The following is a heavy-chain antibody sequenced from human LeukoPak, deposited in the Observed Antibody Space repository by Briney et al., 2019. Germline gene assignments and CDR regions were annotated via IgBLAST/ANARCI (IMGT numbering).Heavy chain of an antibody. CDR2: IKQDESEK. CDR1: GFTFSNYW. J-gene: IGHJ4*02. D-gene: IGHD2-2*01. V-gene: IGHV3-7*01. CDR3: ARALDSSSSRYQAFEE. Sequence: GGSLRLSCSASGFTFSNYWMSWVRQAPGKGLEWVANIKQDESEKYYVDSVKGRFTIPRDNAKSSLYLQMNSLRAEDTAVYYCARALDSSSSRYQAFEEWGQGTLVTVSS.